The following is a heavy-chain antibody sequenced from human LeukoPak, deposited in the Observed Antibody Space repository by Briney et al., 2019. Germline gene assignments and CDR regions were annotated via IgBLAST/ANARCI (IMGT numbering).Heavy chain of an antibody. CDR3: ARSIGGNDPFDY. CDR2: IYYSGST. V-gene: IGHV4-59*01. J-gene: IGHJ4*02. D-gene: IGHD6-6*01. Sequence: SETLSLTCTVSGGSISSYYWSWIRQPPGKGLEWIGYIYYSGSTNYNPSLKSRVTISVDTSKSQFSLKLSSVTAADTAVYYCARSIGGNDPFDYWGQGTLVTVSS. CDR1: GGSISSYY.